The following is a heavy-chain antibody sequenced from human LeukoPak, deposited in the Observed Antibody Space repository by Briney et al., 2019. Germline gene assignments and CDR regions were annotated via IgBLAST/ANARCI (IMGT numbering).Heavy chain of an antibody. CDR2: INPNSGGT. V-gene: IGHV1-2*02. Sequence: ASVKVSCKASGYTFTGYYMHWVRQAPGQGLEWMGWINPNSGGTNYAQKFQGRVTMTRDTSISTAYMELSRLRSGDTAVYYCARVSVYSSSWYVGAFYYYMDVWGKGTTVTVSS. CDR1: GYTFTGYY. J-gene: IGHJ6*03. CDR3: ARVSVYSSSWYVGAFYYYMDV. D-gene: IGHD6-13*01.